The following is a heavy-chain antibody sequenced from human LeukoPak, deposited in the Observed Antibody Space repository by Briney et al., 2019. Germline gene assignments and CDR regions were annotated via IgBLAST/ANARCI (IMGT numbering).Heavy chain of an antibody. J-gene: IGHJ4*02. D-gene: IGHD2-21*01. V-gene: IGHV3-48*01. Sequence: GGSLRLACSASGFSFSSYSMDWVRQAPGKGLEWAAYISSNGDVTHYADSVKGRFTISRENAKNLLYLQMNSLRAEDTAVYYCARLFGSDGYWGQGTLVTVSS. CDR3: ARLFGSDGY. CDR1: GFSFSSYS. CDR2: ISSNGDVT.